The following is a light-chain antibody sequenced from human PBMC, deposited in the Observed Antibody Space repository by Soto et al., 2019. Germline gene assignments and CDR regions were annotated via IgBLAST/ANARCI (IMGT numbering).Light chain of an antibody. CDR3: ATRDNSLSRWV. Sequence: QSVLTQPPSASGTPGQRVTISCSGSSSYIGTNYVYWYKQLPGTAPKLLIYCNDQRPSGVPDRLSGSKSGTSASLAISGLRSEDEADYYCATRDNSLSRWVFGGGTKLTVL. CDR2: CND. CDR1: SSYIGTNY. J-gene: IGLJ3*02. V-gene: IGLV1-47*02.